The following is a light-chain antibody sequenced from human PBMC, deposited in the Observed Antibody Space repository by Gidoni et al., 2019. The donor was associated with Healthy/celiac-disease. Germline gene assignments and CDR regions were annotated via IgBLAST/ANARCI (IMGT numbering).Light chain of an antibody. CDR3: GTWDSSLSSVV. CDR1: SSNIGNNY. CDR2: DNN. Sequence: QSVSTHPPSVSAAPGQKVTISCSGSSSNIGNNYVSWYQQLPGTAPKLLIYDNNKRPSGIPDRFSGSKSGTSATLGITGLQTGDEADYYCGTWDSSLSSVVFGGGTKLTVL. V-gene: IGLV1-51*01. J-gene: IGLJ2*01.